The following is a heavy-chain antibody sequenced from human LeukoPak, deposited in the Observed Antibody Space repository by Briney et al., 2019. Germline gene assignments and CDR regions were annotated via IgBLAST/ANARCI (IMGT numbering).Heavy chain of an antibody. D-gene: IGHD6-6*01. J-gene: IGHJ4*02. CDR3: ARDYRSSSGRSIDY. Sequence: GSLRLSCAASGFTFSTYWMTWVRQAPGKGLEWVANLKSDGSEEYYVDSVKGRFTISRDNAKSSLYLQMNGLRFEDTAVYYCARDYRSSSGRSIDYWGQGTLVTVSS. V-gene: IGHV3-7*01. CDR1: GFTFSTYW. CDR2: LKSDGSEE.